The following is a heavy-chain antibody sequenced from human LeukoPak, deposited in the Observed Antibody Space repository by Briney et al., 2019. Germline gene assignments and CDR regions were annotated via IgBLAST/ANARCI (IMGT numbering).Heavy chain of an antibody. V-gene: IGHV3-30*02. J-gene: IGHJ4*02. D-gene: IGHD3-10*01. Sequence: SCKASGYTFTGYYMHWVRQAPGKGLEWVAFIRYDGSNKYYADSVKGRFTISRDNSKNTLYLQMNSLRAEDTAVYYCAKDGGSGKDYWGQGTLVTVSS. CDR3: AKDGGSGKDY. CDR1: GYTFTGYY. CDR2: IRYDGSNK.